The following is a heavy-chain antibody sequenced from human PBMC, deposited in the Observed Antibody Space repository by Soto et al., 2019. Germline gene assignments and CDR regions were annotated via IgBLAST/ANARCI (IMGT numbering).Heavy chain of an antibody. V-gene: IGHV1-46*01. J-gene: IGHJ6*02. CDR3: ARDTSGWSLNGLDV. Sequence: QVDLVQSGAEVKKPGASVTISCKASGSAITRYYIHWVRQAPGRGLAWMGIINPGGGSASYAQKFQDRVTIDKDPSTGTVYMDLRSLRTEDTAVYYCARDTSGWSLNGLDVWGQGTTFNVSS. CDR2: INPGGGSA. CDR1: GSAITRYY. D-gene: IGHD6-19*01.